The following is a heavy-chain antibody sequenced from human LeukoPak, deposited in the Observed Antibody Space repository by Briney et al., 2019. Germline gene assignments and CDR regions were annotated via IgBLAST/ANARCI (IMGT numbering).Heavy chain of an antibody. Sequence: ASVKVSCKASGYTFTSYGISWVRQAPGQGLEWMGWISAYNGNTNYAQKLQGRVTMTTDTSTSTAYMELRSLRSDDTAVYYCARVYCSGGSCHGGSWFDPWGQGTLVTVSS. J-gene: IGHJ5*02. CDR3: ARVYCSGGSCHGGSWFDP. CDR1: GYTFTSYG. D-gene: IGHD2-15*01. V-gene: IGHV1-18*01. CDR2: ISAYNGNT.